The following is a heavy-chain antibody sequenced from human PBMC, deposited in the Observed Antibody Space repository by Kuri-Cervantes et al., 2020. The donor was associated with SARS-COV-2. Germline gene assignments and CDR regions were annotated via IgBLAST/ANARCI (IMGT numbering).Heavy chain of an antibody. CDR1: GGTFSSYA. CDR3: AREGELERLGRVFDY. V-gene: IGHV1-69*10. J-gene: IGHJ4*02. Sequence: SVKVSCKASGGTFSSYAISWVRQAPGQGLGWMGGIIPIFGIANYAQKFQGRVTITADKSTSTAYMELSSLRSEDTAVYYCAREGELERLGRVFDYWGQGTLVTVSS. CDR2: IIPIFGIA. D-gene: IGHD1-1*01.